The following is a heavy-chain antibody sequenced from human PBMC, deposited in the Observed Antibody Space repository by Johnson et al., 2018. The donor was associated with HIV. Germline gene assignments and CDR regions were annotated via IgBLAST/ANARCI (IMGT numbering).Heavy chain of an antibody. D-gene: IGHD3-22*01. CDR3: VRVVVTMIVSDTLPSLGDGRNDAFDI. Sequence: VQLVESGGGVVRPGGSLRLSCAASGFTFDDYGMSWVRQAPGKGLEWVSGINWNGGNIGYADSVKGRFSISRDNAKNSLYLQMNSLRVEDTALYYCVRVVVTMIVSDTLPSLGDGRNDAFDIWGQGTMVTVSS. V-gene: IGHV3-20*04. CDR2: INWNGGNI. CDR1: GFTFDDYG. J-gene: IGHJ3*02.